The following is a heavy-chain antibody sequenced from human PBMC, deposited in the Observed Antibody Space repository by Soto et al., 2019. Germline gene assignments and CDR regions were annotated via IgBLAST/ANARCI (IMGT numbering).Heavy chain of an antibody. CDR1: GGSISSYY. V-gene: IGHV4-59*01. J-gene: IGHJ3*02. CDR2: IYYSGST. Sequence: SETLSLTCTVSGGSISSYYRSWIRQPPGKGLEWIGYIYYSGSTNYNPSLKSRVTISVDTSKNQFSLKLSSVTAADTAVYYCARRYGSAFDIWGQGTMVTVSS. D-gene: IGHD3-10*01. CDR3: ARRYGSAFDI.